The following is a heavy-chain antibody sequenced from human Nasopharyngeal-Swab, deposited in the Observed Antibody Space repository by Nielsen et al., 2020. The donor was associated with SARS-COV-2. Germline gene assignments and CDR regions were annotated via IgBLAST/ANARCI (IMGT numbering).Heavy chain of an antibody. CDR1: GYTFTTYD. J-gene: IGHJ4*02. CDR3: TRGVPDFGY. CDR2: MTPNNGAT. V-gene: IGHV1-8*01. Sequence: ASVKVSCKVSGYTFTTYDINWLRQATGQGLEWMGWMTPNNGATGYAQKFQGRVTLTWDTSISTAYMELSSLRSEDTAVYYCTRGVPDFGYWGQGTLVTVSS.